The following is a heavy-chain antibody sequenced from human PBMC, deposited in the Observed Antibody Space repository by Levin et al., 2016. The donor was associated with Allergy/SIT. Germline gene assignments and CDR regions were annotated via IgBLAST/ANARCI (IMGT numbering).Heavy chain of an antibody. D-gene: IGHD4-23*01. CDR2: VDHRGNI. J-gene: IGHJ6*02. Sequence: SETLSLTCSLYGGSLTGSFWTWIRQPPGKGLEWIGEVDHRGNINYNPSLNSRVTISPDTSKNQFSLNLRSVTAADTAVYYCTRAFYFGGDVWGQGTTVTVSS. CDR1: GGSLTGSF. V-gene: IGHV4-34*01. CDR3: TRAFYFGGDV.